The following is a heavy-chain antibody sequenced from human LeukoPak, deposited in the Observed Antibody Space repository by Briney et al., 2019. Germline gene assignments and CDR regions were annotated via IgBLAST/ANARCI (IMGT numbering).Heavy chain of an antibody. CDR2: IRYDGSNK. V-gene: IGHV3-30*02. Sequence: PGGSLRLSCAASGFTFSSYGMHWVRQAPGKGLEWVAFIRYDGSNKYYADSVKGRFTISRDNSKNTLYLQMNSLRAEDTAVYYCARDFRHIDDDFWSGYPDRFDYWGQGTLVTVSS. CDR3: ARDFRHIDDDFWSGYPDRFDY. D-gene: IGHD3-3*01. CDR1: GFTFSSYG. J-gene: IGHJ4*02.